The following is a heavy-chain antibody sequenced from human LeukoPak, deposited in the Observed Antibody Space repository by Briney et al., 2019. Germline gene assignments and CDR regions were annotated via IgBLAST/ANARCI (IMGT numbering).Heavy chain of an antibody. CDR3: ARGAYSGSYW. CDR1: GYTFANYA. V-gene: IGHV1-18*01. CDR2: ISAYDGDT. D-gene: IGHD1-26*01. Sequence: ASVKVSCKASGYTFANYALTWVRQAPGQGLEWMGWISAYDGDTKYAQKLEGRVTMTTDTSTSTAYMELSSLRSEDTAVYYCARGAYSGSYWWGQGTLVTVSS. J-gene: IGHJ4*02.